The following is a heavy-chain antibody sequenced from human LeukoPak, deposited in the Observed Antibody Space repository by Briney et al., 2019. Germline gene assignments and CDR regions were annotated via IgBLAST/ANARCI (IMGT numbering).Heavy chain of an antibody. J-gene: IGHJ3*02. D-gene: IGHD3-22*01. V-gene: IGHV4-38-2*02. CDR1: GYSINSGYY. CDR2: IYHSGTT. CDR3: ARGEMATYYYDSSGQVAFDI. Sequence: SETLSLTCTVSGYSINSGYYWGWIRQPPGKGLEWIGSIYHSGTTYYNPSLKSRVTISLDTSKNQFSLKLSSVTAADTAVYYCARGEMATYYYDSSGQVAFDIWGQGTMVTVSS.